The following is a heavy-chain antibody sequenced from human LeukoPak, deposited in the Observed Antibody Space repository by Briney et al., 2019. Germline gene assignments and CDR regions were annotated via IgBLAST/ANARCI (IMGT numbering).Heavy chain of an antibody. D-gene: IGHD5-12*01. J-gene: IGHJ4*02. Sequence: GGSLRLSCAASGFTFSSFALSWVRQSPGKGLEWVSTIVYSGGNTYYADSVKGRFTISRDNSENTLSLQVNSLKAEDTAVYYCAKRALRAYSGYDYFDYWGQGTLVTVSS. CDR2: IVYSGGNT. V-gene: IGHV3-23*01. CDR3: AKRALRAYSGYDYFDY. CDR1: GFTFSSFA.